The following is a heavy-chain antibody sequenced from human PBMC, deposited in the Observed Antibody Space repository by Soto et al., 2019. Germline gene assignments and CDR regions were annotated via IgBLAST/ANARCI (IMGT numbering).Heavy chain of an antibody. Sequence: GESLKISCKGSGYSFTSYWTSWVRQMPGKGLEWMGRIDPSDSYTNYSPSFQGHVTISADKSISTAYLQWSSLKASDTAMYYCAGSSIVGATTGYYYGMDVWGQGTTVTVSS. J-gene: IGHJ6*02. CDR2: IDPSDSYT. CDR1: GYSFTSYW. D-gene: IGHD1-26*01. V-gene: IGHV5-10-1*01. CDR3: AGSSIVGATTGYYYGMDV.